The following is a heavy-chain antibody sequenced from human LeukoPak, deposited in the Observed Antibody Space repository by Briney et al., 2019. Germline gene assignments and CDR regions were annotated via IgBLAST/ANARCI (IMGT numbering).Heavy chain of an antibody. D-gene: IGHD1-14*01. Sequence: SETLSLTCTVSPDSTTSNFWSWVRQPPGKGLEWIGEIHRSGSTNYNPSLQSRVTISIDRSKNQIALELSSVTAADTAVYYCAREIVGGFNPGAYWGQGTLVTVPS. CDR3: AREIVGGFNPGAY. J-gene: IGHJ4*02. CDR2: IHRSGST. CDR1: PDSTTSNF. V-gene: IGHV4-4*02.